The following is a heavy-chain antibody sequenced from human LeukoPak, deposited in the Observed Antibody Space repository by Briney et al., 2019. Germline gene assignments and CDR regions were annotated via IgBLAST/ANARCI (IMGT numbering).Heavy chain of an antibody. CDR1: GFTFSSYA. Sequence: GGSLRLSCAASGFTFSSYAMSWVRQAPGTGLVWVSTISGSGGSTYYADSVKGRFTISRDNSKNTLYLQMNSLRAEDTAVYYCARQGPAVRGVINSWGQGTLVTVSS. J-gene: IGHJ4*02. CDR2: ISGSGGST. V-gene: IGHV3-23*01. CDR3: ARQGPAVRGVINS. D-gene: IGHD3-10*02.